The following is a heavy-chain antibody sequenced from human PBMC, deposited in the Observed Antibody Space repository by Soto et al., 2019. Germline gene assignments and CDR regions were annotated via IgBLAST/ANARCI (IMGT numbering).Heavy chain of an antibody. Sequence: EVQLLESGGGLVQPGGSLRLSCAASGFTFSSYALSWVRQAPGKGLEWVSAISGSGGSTYYADSVKGRFTISRDNSKNTLYLQMNSLRAEDTAVYYCAKVRWIQLWFDGMDVWGQGTTVTVSS. CDR2: ISGSGGST. D-gene: IGHD5-18*01. CDR3: AKVRWIQLWFDGMDV. CDR1: GFTFSSYA. V-gene: IGHV3-23*01. J-gene: IGHJ6*02.